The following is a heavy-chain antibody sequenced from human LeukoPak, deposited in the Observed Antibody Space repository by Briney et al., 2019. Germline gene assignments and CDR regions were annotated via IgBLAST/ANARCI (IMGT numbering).Heavy chain of an antibody. CDR3: ARDRYGLAGAFDI. CDR1: GFTFSSYG. J-gene: IGHJ3*02. V-gene: IGHV3-23*01. D-gene: IGHD4-17*01. CDR2: ISGSGGST. Sequence: GGTLRLSCAASGFTFSSYGMSWVRQAPGKGLEWVSAISGSGGSTYYADSVKGRFTISRDNSKNTLYLQMNSLRAEDTAVYYCARDRYGLAGAFDIWGQGTMVTVSS.